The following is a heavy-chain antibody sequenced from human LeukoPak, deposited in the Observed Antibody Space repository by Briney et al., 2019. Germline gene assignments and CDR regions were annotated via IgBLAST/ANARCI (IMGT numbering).Heavy chain of an antibody. CDR2: INTNTGNP. D-gene: IGHD1-26*01. Sequence: ASVKVSCKPSGYTFTGYYIHWVRQAPGQGLEWMGWINTNTGNPTYAQGFTGRFVFSLDTSVSTAYLQISRLKAEDTAVYYCARENSGSYGAFDYWGQGTLVTVPS. V-gene: IGHV7-4-1*02. CDR3: ARENSGSYGAFDY. CDR1: GYTFTGYY. J-gene: IGHJ4*02.